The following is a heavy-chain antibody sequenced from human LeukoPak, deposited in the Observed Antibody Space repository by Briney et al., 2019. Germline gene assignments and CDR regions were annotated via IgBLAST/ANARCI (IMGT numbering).Heavy chain of an antibody. V-gene: IGHV3-74*01. CDR1: GFTFSDYW. D-gene: IGHD1-26*01. Sequence: GGSRRLSCAASGFTFSDYWMHWVRQAPGKGLLWVARIYSDGSSTIYADSVQGRFTISRDNAKNTLYLQMNSLRAEDTAVYYCARGDYYHFGYWGQGTLVTVSS. CDR3: ARGDYYHFGY. J-gene: IGHJ4*02. CDR2: IYSDGSST.